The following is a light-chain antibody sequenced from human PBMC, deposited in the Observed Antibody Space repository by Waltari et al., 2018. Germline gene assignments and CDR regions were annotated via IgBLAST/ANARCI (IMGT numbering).Light chain of an antibody. J-gene: IGKJ1*01. V-gene: IGKV3-11*01. CDR1: QPVGTF. Sequence: EIVLTQYPATLSLSIGERATLPCRTSQPVGTFLACYQVKPGQSPRLLIHDASNRATGIPARFSGSGSETDFTLIISSLEPEDSGVYYCQQRDNRPPWTFGQGTKVQI. CDR3: QQRDNRPPWT. CDR2: DAS.